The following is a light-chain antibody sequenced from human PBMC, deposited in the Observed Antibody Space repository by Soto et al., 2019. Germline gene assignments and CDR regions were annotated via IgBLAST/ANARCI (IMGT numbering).Light chain of an antibody. J-gene: IGKJ5*01. Sequence: ESQVTQSPPSPSAYIRERVTFTCRASQSISGSLNWFQQKPGKAPKVLIYTASSLQSGVPSRFSGSGSGTDFTLTISSLQPEDFATYYCQQSYSTPITFGQATRPDI. CDR2: TAS. CDR3: QQSYSTPIT. V-gene: IGKV1-39*01. CDR1: QSISGS.